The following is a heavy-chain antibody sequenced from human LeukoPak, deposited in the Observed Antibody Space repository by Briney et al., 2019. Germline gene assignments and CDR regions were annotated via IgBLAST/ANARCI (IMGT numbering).Heavy chain of an antibody. Sequence: GRSLRLSCAASGFTFSSYGMHWVRQAPGKGLEWVAVISYGGSNKYYADSVKGRFTISRDNSKNTLYLQMNSLRAEDTAVYYCAKDRIAARGWFDPWGQGTLVTVSS. J-gene: IGHJ5*02. CDR3: AKDRIAARGWFDP. CDR2: ISYGGSNK. D-gene: IGHD6-6*01. CDR1: GFTFSSYG. V-gene: IGHV3-30*18.